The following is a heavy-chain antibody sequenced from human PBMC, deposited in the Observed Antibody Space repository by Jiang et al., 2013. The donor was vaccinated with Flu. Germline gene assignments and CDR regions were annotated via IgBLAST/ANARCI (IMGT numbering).Heavy chain of an antibody. CDR3: SRGVGYRYYYLDY. V-gene: IGHV3-48*02. CDR2: ISSSSETK. CDR1: GFTFSNYN. D-gene: IGHD6-13*01. J-gene: IGHJ4*02. Sequence: VQLLESGGGLAQPGGSLRLSCVASGFTFSNYNMNWVRQAPGKGLEWVSYISSSSETKYYADSVKGRFTISRDNARNSLYLQMNSLTDEDTAVYYCSRGVGYRYYYLDYWGQGTLVTVSS.